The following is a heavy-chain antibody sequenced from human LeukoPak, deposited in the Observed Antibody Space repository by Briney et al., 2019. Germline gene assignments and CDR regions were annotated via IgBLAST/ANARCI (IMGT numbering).Heavy chain of an antibody. J-gene: IGHJ4*02. CDR3: AKDQAIAVAGAFDY. CDR2: ISGSGGST. D-gene: IGHD6-19*01. CDR1: GFTFSSYA. Sequence: GGSLRLSCAASGFTFSSYAMSWVRRAPGKGLEWVSAISGSGGSTYYADSVKGRFTISRDNSKNTLYLQMNSLRAEDTAVYYCAKDQAIAVAGAFDYWGQGTLVTVSS. V-gene: IGHV3-23*01.